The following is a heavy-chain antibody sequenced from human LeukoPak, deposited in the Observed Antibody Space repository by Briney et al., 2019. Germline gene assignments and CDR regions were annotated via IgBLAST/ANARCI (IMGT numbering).Heavy chain of an antibody. J-gene: IGHJ4*02. Sequence: SETLSLTCTVSGYSITSGYYWGWIRQPPGKGLEWIGSIYRSGSTYYNPSLMSRVTISVDTSKNQFSLQLTSVTAADTAFYYCATYGFCSSSSCYYFDYWGQGTLVTVSS. CDR3: ATYGFCSSSSCYYFDY. CDR2: IYRSGST. V-gene: IGHV4-38-2*02. D-gene: IGHD2-2*03. CDR1: GYSITSGYY.